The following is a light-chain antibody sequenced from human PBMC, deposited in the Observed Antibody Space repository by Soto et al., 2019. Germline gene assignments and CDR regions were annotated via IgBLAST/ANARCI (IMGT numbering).Light chain of an antibody. CDR3: QRYGGPSWT. J-gene: IGKJ1*01. V-gene: IGKV3-20*01. Sequence: EIVLTQSPGTLSLSPGERATLSCRASQSVTSNYFAWYQQKPGQAPRLLIFGASSRATGIPDKFSGSGSGTDFTLTISRLEPDDFAVYYCQRYGGPSWTFGQGTRVDIK. CDR1: QSVTSNY. CDR2: GAS.